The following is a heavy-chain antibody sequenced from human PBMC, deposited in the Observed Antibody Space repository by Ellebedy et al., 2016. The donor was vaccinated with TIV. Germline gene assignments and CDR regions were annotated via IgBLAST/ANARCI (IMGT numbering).Heavy chain of an antibody. J-gene: IGHJ6*02. CDR1: GFTFSSYG. CDR2: ISYDGSNK. Sequence: GESLKISXAASGFTFSSYGMHWVRQAPGKGLEWVAVISYDGSNKYYADSVKGRFTISRDNSKNTLYLQMNSLRAEDTAVYYCAKDPSSSWYYYYYGMDVWGQGTTVTVSS. D-gene: IGHD6-13*01. V-gene: IGHV3-30*18. CDR3: AKDPSSSWYYYYYGMDV.